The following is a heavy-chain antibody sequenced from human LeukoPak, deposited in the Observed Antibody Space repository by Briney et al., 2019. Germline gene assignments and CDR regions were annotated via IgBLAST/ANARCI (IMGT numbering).Heavy chain of an antibody. D-gene: IGHD6-13*01. CDR2: INTNTGNP. Sequence: GASVKVSCKASGYTFTSYAMNWVRQAPGQGLEWMGWINTNTGNPTYAQGFTGRFVFSLDTPVSTAYLQISSLKAEDTAVYYCARGDSSSWYWSGYYYYYMDDWGKGTTVTVSS. J-gene: IGHJ6*03. CDR3: ARGDSSSWYWSGYYYYYMDD. V-gene: IGHV7-4-1*02. CDR1: GYTFTSYA.